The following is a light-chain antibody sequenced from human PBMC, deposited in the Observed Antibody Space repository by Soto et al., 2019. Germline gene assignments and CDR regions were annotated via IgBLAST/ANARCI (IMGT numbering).Light chain of an antibody. Sequence: QSALTQPPSASGSPGQSVTISCTGTSSDVGGYNYVSWYQQHPGKAPKLMIYEVSKRPSGVPDRFSGSKSGNTASLTVSGLQAEDEADYYCSSYAGSTWVFGGGTNLTVL. CDR2: EVS. J-gene: IGLJ3*02. CDR1: SSDVGGYNY. V-gene: IGLV2-8*01. CDR3: SSYAGSTWV.